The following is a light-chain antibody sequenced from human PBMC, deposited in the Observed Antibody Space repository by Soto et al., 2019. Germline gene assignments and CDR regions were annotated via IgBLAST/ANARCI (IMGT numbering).Light chain of an antibody. CDR2: DAS. Sequence: EIVLTQSPGTLSLSPGERATLSCRASQSVSSYLAWYQQKPGQAPRPLIYDASNRATGIPARFSGSGSGTDFTLTISSLEPEDFAVYYCQQRSNWPITFGQGTRLVIK. CDR1: QSVSSY. CDR3: QQRSNWPIT. V-gene: IGKV3-11*01. J-gene: IGKJ5*01.